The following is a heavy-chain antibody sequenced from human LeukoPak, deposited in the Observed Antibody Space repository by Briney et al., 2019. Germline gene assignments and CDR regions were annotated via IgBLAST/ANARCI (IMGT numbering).Heavy chain of an antibody. D-gene: IGHD4-17*01. Sequence: PGGSLRLSCAASGFTFSSYAMSWVRQAPGKGLEWVSLIYGSGSADYADSVKGRFTISRDNSMNTVYLQMNSLRAEDTAVYYCARINFGDDYWGQGTLVTVSS. J-gene: IGHJ4*02. CDR1: GFTFSSYA. CDR2: IYGSGSA. CDR3: ARINFGDDY. V-gene: IGHV3-66*01.